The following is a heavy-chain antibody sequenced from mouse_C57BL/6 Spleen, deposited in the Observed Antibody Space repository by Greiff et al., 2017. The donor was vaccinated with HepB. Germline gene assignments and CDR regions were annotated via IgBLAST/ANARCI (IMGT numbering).Heavy chain of an antibody. CDR3: ARAGWLPTGYLDY. J-gene: IGHJ2*01. CDR1: GYTFTSYW. Sequence: QVQLQQPGAELVKPGASVKLSCKASGYTFTSYWMHWVKQRPGQGLEWIGMIHPNSGSTNYNEKFKSKATLTVDKSSSTAYMQLSSLTSEDSAVYYCARAGWLPTGYLDYWGQGTTLTVSS. V-gene: IGHV1-64*01. CDR2: IHPNSGST. D-gene: IGHD2-3*01.